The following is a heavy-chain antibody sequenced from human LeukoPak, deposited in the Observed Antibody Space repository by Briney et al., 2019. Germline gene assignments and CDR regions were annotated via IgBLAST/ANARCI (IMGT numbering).Heavy chain of an antibody. CDR2: IYYSGST. Sequence: SETLSLTCTVSGGSMSSYYWSWIRQPPGKGLEWIGYIYYSGSTNYNPSLKSRVTISVDTSKNQFSLKLSSVTAADTAVYYCARTSPGLGYHFDYWGQGTLVTVSS. CDR1: GGSMSSYY. J-gene: IGHJ4*02. D-gene: IGHD3-16*01. CDR3: ARTSPGLGYHFDY. V-gene: IGHV4-59*01.